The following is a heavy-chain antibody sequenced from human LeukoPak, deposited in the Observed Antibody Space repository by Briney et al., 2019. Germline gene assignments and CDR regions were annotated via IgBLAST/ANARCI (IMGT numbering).Heavy chain of an antibody. CDR1: GFTFNSYG. CDR2: TRDDGRDE. Sequence: GGSLRPSCTASGFTFNSYGMHWVRQAPGKGLEWVAFTRDDGRDEYYADSVKGRFTISRDNSKNMLYLQMNSLRVDDTAMYYCAKDLAASGTRWFDPWGQGTLVTVSS. J-gene: IGHJ5*02. D-gene: IGHD6-13*01. CDR3: AKDLAASGTRWFDP. V-gene: IGHV3-30*02.